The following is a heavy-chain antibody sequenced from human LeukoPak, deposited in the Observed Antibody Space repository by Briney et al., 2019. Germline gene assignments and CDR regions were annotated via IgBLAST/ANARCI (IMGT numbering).Heavy chain of an antibody. Sequence: SETQSLTCAVYGGSFSGYYWSWIRQPPGKGLEWIGEINHSGSTNYNPSLKSRVTISVDTSKNQFSLKLSSVTAADTAVYYCARGHCSSTSCYGPWFDPWGQGTLVTVSS. J-gene: IGHJ5*02. CDR2: INHSGST. CDR3: ARGHCSSTSCYGPWFDP. D-gene: IGHD2-2*01. CDR1: GGSFSGYY. V-gene: IGHV4-34*01.